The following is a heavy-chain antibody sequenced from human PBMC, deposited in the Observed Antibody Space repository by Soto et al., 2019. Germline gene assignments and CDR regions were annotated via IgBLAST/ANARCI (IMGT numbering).Heavy chain of an antibody. D-gene: IGHD3-10*01. CDR3: ARARPKSGGFDY. V-gene: IGHV4-4*07. CDR1: GGPISSYY. Sequence: SQTLSLTCTVSGGPISSYYWSWIRQPAGKGLEWIGRIYTSGSTNYNPSLKSRVTMSVDTSKNQFSLKLSSVTAADTAVYYCARARPKSGGFDYLRQGTLVTVSS. J-gene: IGHJ4*02. CDR2: IYTSGST.